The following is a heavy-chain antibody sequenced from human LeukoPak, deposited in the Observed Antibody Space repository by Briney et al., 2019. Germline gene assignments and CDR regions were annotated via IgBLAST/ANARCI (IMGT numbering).Heavy chain of an antibody. CDR2: FDPEDGET. J-gene: IGHJ5*02. V-gene: IGHV1-24*01. CDR1: GYTLTELS. CDR3: ATVQLLFTWFDP. D-gene: IGHD2-2*01. Sequence: ASVKVSCKVSGYTLTELSMHWVRQAPGKGLEWMGGFDPEDGETIYAQKFQGRVTMTEDTSTDTAYMELSSLRSEDTAVYYCATVQLLFTWFDPWGQGTLVTVSS.